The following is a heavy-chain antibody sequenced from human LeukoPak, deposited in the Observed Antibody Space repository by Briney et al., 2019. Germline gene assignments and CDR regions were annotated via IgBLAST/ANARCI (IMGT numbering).Heavy chain of an antibody. J-gene: IGHJ4*02. D-gene: IGHD4-17*01. CDR3: AIWPTVSNHYFDY. V-gene: IGHV1-69*13. Sequence: SVKVSCKASGGTFSSYAISWVRQAPGQGLGWMGGIIPIFGTANYAQKFQGRVTITADESTSTAYMELSSLRSEDTAVYYCAIWPTVSNHYFDYWGQGTLVTVSS. CDR2: IIPIFGTA. CDR1: GGTFSSYA.